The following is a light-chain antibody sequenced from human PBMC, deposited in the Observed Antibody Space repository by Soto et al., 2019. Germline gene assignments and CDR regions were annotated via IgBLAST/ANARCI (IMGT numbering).Light chain of an antibody. J-gene: IGKJ1*01. V-gene: IGKV3-11*01. CDR1: QSVYNY. CDR2: DAS. CDR3: QQRSNWPLT. Sequence: EIVLTQPPATLSLSPGEGATLSCRASQSVYNYFAWYQQKPGQAPRLLIYDASNRATGIPARFSGSGSGTDFTLTISSLEPEDFAVYYCQQRSNWPLTFGQGTKVDIK.